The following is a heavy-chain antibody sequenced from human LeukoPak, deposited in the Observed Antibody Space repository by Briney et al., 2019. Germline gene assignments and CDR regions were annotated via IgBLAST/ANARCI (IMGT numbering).Heavy chain of an antibody. V-gene: IGHV1-8*01. CDR2: MNPNSGNT. Sequence: ASVKVSCKASGYTFTSYDINWVRQAPGQGLEWMGWMNPNSGNTGYAQKFQGGVTMTRNTSISTAYMELSSLRSEDTAVYYCARGPSVLLWFGEFGNYYYMDVWGKGTTVTISS. D-gene: IGHD3-10*01. CDR1: GYTFTSYD. CDR3: ARGPSVLLWFGEFGNYYYMDV. J-gene: IGHJ6*03.